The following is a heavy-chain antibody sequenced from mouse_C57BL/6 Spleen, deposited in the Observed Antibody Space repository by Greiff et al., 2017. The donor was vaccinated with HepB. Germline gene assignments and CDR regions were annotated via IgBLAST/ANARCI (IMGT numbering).Heavy chain of an antibody. J-gene: IGHJ4*01. CDR2: IYPRSGNT. CDR1: GYTFTSYW. V-gene: IGHV1-81*01. CDR3: ASGEDYYAMDY. Sequence: QVQLQQPGTELVKPGASVKLSCKASGYTFTSYWMHWVKQRTGQGLEWIGEIYPRSGNTYYNEKFKGKATLTADKSSSTAYMELRSLTSEDSAVYFCASGEDYYAMDYWGQGTSVTVSS.